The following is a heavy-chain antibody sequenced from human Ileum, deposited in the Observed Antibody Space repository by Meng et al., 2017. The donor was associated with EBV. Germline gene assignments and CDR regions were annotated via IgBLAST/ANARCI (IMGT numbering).Heavy chain of an antibody. D-gene: IGHD6-13*01. J-gene: IGHJ4*02. CDR1: GGSSSSSSHY. CDR2: MYSSGTT. V-gene: IGHV4-39*07. Sequence: LQRPGAGLGIVKPSETLALSRTVLGGSSSSSSHYWGWIRTPTGKGLGWIGSMYSSGTTNYNPSLTSRVTISLDTSKNQFSLKLSSVTAADTAVYYCARGSTPAAGAYWGQGTLVTVSS. CDR3: ARGSTPAAGAY.